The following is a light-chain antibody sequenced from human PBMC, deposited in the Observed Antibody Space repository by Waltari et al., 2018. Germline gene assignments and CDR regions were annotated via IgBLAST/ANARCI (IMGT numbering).Light chain of an antibody. CDR2: DAS. CDR1: QSTIGR. CDR3: QQYHTYKM. V-gene: IGKV1-5*01. Sequence: DIQMTQSPSTLSASIGDRVTITGRASQSTIGRLAWYQQKPGKTPKLLICDASSLEYGVPSRFSGSGYGTEFTLTISSLQPDDSATYYCQQYHTYKMFGQGTKVEI. J-gene: IGKJ1*01.